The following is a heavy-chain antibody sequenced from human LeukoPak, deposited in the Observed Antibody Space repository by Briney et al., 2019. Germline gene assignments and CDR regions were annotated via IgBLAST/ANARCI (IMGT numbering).Heavy chain of an antibody. CDR2: TYYRSTWYN. V-gene: IGHV6-1*01. D-gene: IGHD2-2*01. J-gene: IGHJ5*02. CDR1: GDSFSSNSVT. CDR3: ARRLTQYDCFDP. Sequence: SQTLSPTCAISGDSFSSNSVTWNWIRQSPSRGLEWLGRTYYRSTWYNDYAVSVRGRITVKPDTSKNQFSLHLNSVTSEDTAVYYCARRLTQYDCFDPWGQGILVTVSS.